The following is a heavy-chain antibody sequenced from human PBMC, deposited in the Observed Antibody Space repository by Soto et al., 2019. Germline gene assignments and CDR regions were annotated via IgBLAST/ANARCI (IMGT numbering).Heavy chain of an antibody. CDR3: ARDGQYPHQAIITEYFGMDV. Sequence: VQVVQSEAEAKKPGSSVKLSCEVSGVTFSNAAFSWVRQAPGQGLEWMGGIITIFGGAKYAQKFQARFEITEHELTDTLYTEVTSLTIDDTAVYFCARDGQYPHQAIITEYFGMDVWGQGTTVTVS. J-gene: IGHJ6*02. V-gene: IGHV1-69*01. CDR1: GVTFSNAA. CDR2: IITIFGGA. D-gene: IGHD2-2*02.